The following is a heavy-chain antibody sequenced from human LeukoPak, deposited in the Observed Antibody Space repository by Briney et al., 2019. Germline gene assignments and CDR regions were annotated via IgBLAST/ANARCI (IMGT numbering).Heavy chain of an antibody. CDR3: ARGVTHYSNWYYFDH. Sequence: ASVKISCKTPGYSFTNYALNWVRQAPGQGLEWMGWINTNTGNPTYAQGFTGRFVFSLDTSVTTAFLAISSLKAEDTAVYFCARGVTHYSNWYYFDHWGQGTLVTVSS. V-gene: IGHV7-4-1*02. CDR1: GYSFTNYA. CDR2: INTNTGNP. J-gene: IGHJ4*02. D-gene: IGHD6-13*01.